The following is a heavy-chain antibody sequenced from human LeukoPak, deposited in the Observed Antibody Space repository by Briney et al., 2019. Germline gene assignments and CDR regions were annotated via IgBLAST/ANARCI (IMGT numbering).Heavy chain of an antibody. CDR1: GGSSSGYY. Sequence: SETLSLTCAVYGGSSSGYYWSWIRQPPGKGLEWIGEINHSGSTNYNPSLKSRVTISVDTSKNQFSLKLSSVTAADTAVYYCARGKYYYGSGSYYKGLYYYGMDVWGQGTTVTVSS. CDR2: INHSGST. CDR3: ARGKYYYGSGSYYKGLYYYGMDV. J-gene: IGHJ6*02. V-gene: IGHV4-34*01. D-gene: IGHD3-10*01.